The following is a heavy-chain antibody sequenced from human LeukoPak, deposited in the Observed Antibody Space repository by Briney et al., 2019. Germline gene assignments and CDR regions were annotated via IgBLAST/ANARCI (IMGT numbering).Heavy chain of an antibody. CDR3: ARVSGHSYGYGDH. Sequence: SGTLSLTCAVSGYSISSGYYWGWIRQPPGKGLEWIGSVYYRVSTYYNPSLKSRVTISVDTSKNQFSLKLSSVTAADTAVYYCARVSGHSYGYGDHWGQGTLVTVAS. J-gene: IGHJ4*02. CDR1: GYSISSGYY. CDR2: VYYRVST. V-gene: IGHV4-38-2*01. D-gene: IGHD5-18*01.